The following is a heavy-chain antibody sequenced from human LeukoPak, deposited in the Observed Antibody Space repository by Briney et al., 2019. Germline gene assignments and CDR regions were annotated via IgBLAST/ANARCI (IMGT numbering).Heavy chain of an antibody. Sequence: SETLSLTCSVSGGSLSSYYWTWIRQPAGKGLEWIGRIFTTGSTNYNPSLMSRVTMSVDTSKNQFSLKMRSVTAADTAVYYCARLRRGGGSCYVDYWGQGTLVTVSS. V-gene: IGHV4-4*07. CDR2: IFTTGST. D-gene: IGHD2-15*01. CDR3: ARLRRGGGSCYVDY. J-gene: IGHJ4*02. CDR1: GGSLSSYY.